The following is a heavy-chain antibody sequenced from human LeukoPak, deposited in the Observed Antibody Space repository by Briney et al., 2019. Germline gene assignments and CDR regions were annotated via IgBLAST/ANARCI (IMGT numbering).Heavy chain of an antibody. J-gene: IGHJ4*02. CDR3: ARDHLGSSSPSVDY. Sequence: PSETLSLTCTVSGGSISSYYWSWIRQPAGKGLEWIGRIYTSGSTNYNPSLKSRVTMSVDTSKNQFSLKLSSVTAADTAVYYCARDHLGSSSPSVDYWGQGTLVTVSS. V-gene: IGHV4-4*07. D-gene: IGHD6-6*01. CDR2: IYTSGST. CDR1: GGSISSYY.